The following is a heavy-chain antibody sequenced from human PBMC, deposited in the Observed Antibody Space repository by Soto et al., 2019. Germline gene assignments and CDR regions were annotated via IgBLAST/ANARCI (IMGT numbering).Heavy chain of an antibody. D-gene: IGHD4-17*01. CDR2: IRSKANSYAT. Sequence: EVQLVESGGGLVQPGGSLKLSCAAFGFTFSGSAMHWVRQASGKGLEWVGRIRSKANSYATAYAASVKGRFTISRDDSKNTAYLQMNSLKTEDTAVYYCTRFGRGYGDYGGVDYWGQGTLVTVSS. CDR1: GFTFSGSA. CDR3: TRFGRGYGDYGGVDY. J-gene: IGHJ4*02. V-gene: IGHV3-73*01.